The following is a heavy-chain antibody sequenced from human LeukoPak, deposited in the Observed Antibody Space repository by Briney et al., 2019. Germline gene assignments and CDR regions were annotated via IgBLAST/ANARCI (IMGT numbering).Heavy chain of an antibody. Sequence: GGSLRLSCAASGFTFSNAWMSWVRQAPGKGLEWVGRIKSKTDGGTTDYAAPVKGRFTISRDDSKNTLYLQMNSLKTEDTAVYYCTTARMERYSSGWYVLDYWGQGTLVTVSS. J-gene: IGHJ4*02. V-gene: IGHV3-15*01. D-gene: IGHD6-19*01. CDR2: IKSKTDGGTT. CDR3: TTARMERYSSGWYVLDY. CDR1: GFTFSNAW.